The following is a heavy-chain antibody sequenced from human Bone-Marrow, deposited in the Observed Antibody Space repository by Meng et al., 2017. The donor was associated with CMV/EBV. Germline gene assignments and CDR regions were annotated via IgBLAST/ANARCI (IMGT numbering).Heavy chain of an antibody. CDR2: INQDGNGK. V-gene: IGHV3-7*01. CDR3: AGPLPSGSFWFDP. J-gene: IGHJ5*02. Sequence: GGSLRLSCAASGFTFSTYWMSWVRQVPGKGLEWVATINQDGNGKYYVDSVKGRFTISRDNAKNSLYLQMNSLRAEDTAVYYCAGPLPSGSFWFDPWGQGTLVTVSS. CDR1: GFTFSTYW. D-gene: IGHD1-26*01.